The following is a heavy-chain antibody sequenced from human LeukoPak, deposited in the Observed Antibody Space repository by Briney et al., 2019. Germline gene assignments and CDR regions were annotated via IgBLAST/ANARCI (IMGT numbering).Heavy chain of an antibody. CDR3: ATADFVVVIAPHAFDI. CDR1: GYTFTGYY. V-gene: IGHV1-2*06. D-gene: IGHD2-21*01. Sequence: ASVKVSCKASGYTFTGYYMHWVRQAPGQGLEWMGRINPNSGGTNYAQKFQGRVTMTEDTSTDTAYMELSSLRSEDTAVYYCATADFVVVIAPHAFDIWGQGTMVTVSS. J-gene: IGHJ3*02. CDR2: INPNSGGT.